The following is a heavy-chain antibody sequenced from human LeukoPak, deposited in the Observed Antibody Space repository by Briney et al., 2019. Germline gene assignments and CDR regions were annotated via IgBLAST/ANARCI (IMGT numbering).Heavy chain of an antibody. D-gene: IGHD5-18*01. Sequence: ASVTVSFTASAYTFTIYDINWVRQATGQGLEWMGWLNPNSDNTGYAQKFQGRVTITRNTSISTAYMELSSLRSEDTAVYYCARGQRYSYMSPWGQGTLVTVSS. CDR2: LNPNSDNT. CDR3: ARGQRYSYMSP. CDR1: AYTFTIYD. J-gene: IGHJ5*02. V-gene: IGHV1-8*03.